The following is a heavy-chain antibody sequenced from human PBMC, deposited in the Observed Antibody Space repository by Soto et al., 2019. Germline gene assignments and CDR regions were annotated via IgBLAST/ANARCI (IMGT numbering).Heavy chain of an antibody. CDR3: AWQGTTSFYFHS. CDR1: GLTFRDAW. D-gene: IGHD1-1*01. J-gene: IGHJ4*02. V-gene: IGHV3-15*05. CDR2: IKSNAAKAPP. Sequence: PXESLRLSCAVSGLTFRDAWMNWVRQAPGKGLEWVGNIKSNAAKAPPEYAESVKGRFIISRDDPKNTVYLQMSGLKTEDTAVYYCAWQGTTSFYFHSWGQGTLVTVSS.